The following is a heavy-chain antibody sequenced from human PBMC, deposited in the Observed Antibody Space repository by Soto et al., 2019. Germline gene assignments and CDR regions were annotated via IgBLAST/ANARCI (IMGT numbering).Heavy chain of an antibody. CDR3: ARGGITIFGVAAY. V-gene: IGHV3-48*01. Sequence: EVQLVESGGGLVQPGGSLRLSCAASGFTFSSYSMNWVRQAPGKGLEWVSYISSSSSTIYYADSVKGRFTISRDNAKNSLYLQMNSLRAEDTAAYYCARGGITIFGVAAYWGQGTLVTVSS. J-gene: IGHJ4*02. CDR2: ISSSSSTI. D-gene: IGHD3-3*01. CDR1: GFTFSSYS.